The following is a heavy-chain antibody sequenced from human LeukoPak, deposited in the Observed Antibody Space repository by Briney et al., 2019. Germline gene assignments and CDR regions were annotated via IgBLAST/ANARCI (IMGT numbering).Heavy chain of an antibody. D-gene: IGHD1-26*01. J-gene: IGHJ4*02. V-gene: IGHV1-2*02. CDR2: INPNSGDT. CDR3: ARDRRGSYFPDF. CDR1: GYTLTDYY. Sequence: PGASVKVSCKASGYTLTDYYMHWMRQAPGQGLEWMGWINPNSGDTNYAQKFQGRVTMTRDTSISTAYMDLSRLTSDDTAIYYCARDRRGSYFPDFWGQGTLVTVSS.